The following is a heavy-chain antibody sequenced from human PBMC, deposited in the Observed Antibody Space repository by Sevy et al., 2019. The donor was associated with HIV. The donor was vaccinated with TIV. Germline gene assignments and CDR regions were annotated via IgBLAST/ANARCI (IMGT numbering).Heavy chain of an antibody. CDR1: GFTISNYP. J-gene: IGHJ5*02. Sequence: GGSLRLSCAASGFTISNYPMYWVRQAPGKGLEWVATISYDGNNKYYADSVKGRFTISRDNSKNTLYLQMNTVRAEDTALYYCARDAAEGPYGDTFFSNWFDAWGQGTLVTVSS. V-gene: IGHV3-30*04. CDR2: ISYDGNNK. CDR3: ARDAAEGPYGDTFFSNWFDA. D-gene: IGHD2-21*01.